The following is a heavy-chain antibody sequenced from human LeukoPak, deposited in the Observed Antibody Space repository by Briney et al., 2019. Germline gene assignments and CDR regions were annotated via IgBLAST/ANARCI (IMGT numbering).Heavy chain of an antibody. Sequence: NSGESLQISCQGSGSSFTSYWIGWVRPMPGKGLEWMGIIYPGDSDTRYSPSFQGQVTISADKSISTAYLQWSSLKASDTAMYYRASIIAVAGGFDYWGQGTLVTVSS. D-gene: IGHD6-19*01. CDR1: GSSFTSYW. CDR3: ASIIAVAGGFDY. CDR2: IYPGDSDT. J-gene: IGHJ4*02. V-gene: IGHV5-51*01.